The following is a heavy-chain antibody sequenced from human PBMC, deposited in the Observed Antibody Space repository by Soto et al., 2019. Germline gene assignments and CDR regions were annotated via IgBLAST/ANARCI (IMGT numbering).Heavy chain of an antibody. CDR2: ISYDGSNK. CDR3: AKCAAARPFLPYYMDV. V-gene: IGHV3-30*18. J-gene: IGHJ6*03. CDR1: GFTFSSYG. D-gene: IGHD6-6*01. Sequence: GGSLRLSCAASGFTFSSYGMHWVRQAPGKGLEWVAVISYDGSNKYYADSVKGRFTISRDNSKNTLYLQMNSLRAEDTAVYYCAKCAAARPFLPYYMDVWGKGTTVTVSS.